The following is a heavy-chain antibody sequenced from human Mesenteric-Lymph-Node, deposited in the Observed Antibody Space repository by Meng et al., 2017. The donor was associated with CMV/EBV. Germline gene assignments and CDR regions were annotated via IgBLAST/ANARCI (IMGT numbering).Heavy chain of an antibody. J-gene: IGHJ3*02. V-gene: IGHV3-23*01. CDR3: AKLDGRSIMVRGVINDAFDI. CDR1: GFTFSSYA. CDR2: ISSGGGST. Sequence: GGSLRLSCAASGFTFSSYAMSWVRQAPGKGLEWVSTISSGGGSTYYADSVKGRFTITRDNSKNTLYLQMSSLRAEDTAVYYCAKLDGRSIMVRGVINDAFDIWGQGTMVTVSS. D-gene: IGHD3-10*01.